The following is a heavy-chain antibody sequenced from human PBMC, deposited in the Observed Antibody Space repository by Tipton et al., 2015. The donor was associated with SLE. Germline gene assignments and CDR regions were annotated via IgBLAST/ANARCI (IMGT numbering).Heavy chain of an antibody. CDR1: GGSISSYY. CDR3: ARDTAEDGYNGAFDI. D-gene: IGHD5-24*01. CDR2: IYYSGST. V-gene: IGHV4-31*03. Sequence: TLSLTCTVSGGSISSYYWSWIRQHPGKGLEWIGYIYYSGSTYYNPSLKSRVTISVDTSKNQFSLKLSSVTAADTAVYYCARDTAEDGYNGAFDIWGQGTMVTVSS. J-gene: IGHJ3*02.